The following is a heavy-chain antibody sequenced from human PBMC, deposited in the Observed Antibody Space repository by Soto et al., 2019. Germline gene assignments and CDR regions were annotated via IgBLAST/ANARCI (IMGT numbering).Heavy chain of an antibody. V-gene: IGHV1-18*01. CDR3: AREATYYDFWSGLRCNFDY. CDR2: ISAYNGNT. Sequence: GASVKVSCKASGYTFTSYGISWVRQAPGQGLEWMGWISAYNGNTNYAQKLQGRVTMTTDTSTSTAYMELRSLRSDDTAVYYCAREATYYDFWSGLRCNFDYWGQGTLVTVSS. J-gene: IGHJ4*02. CDR1: GYTFTSYG. D-gene: IGHD3-3*01.